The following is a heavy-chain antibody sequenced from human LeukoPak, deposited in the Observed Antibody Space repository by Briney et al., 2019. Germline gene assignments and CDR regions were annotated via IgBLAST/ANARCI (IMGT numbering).Heavy chain of an antibody. Sequence: SETLSLTCTVSGGSISTYYWSWIRQPPGKGLEWIGYIYYSGSTNYNPFLKSRVTISVDTSKNQFSLKLSSVTAADTAVYYCASSRGSSGWYREGGLGYWGQGTLVTVSS. CDR1: GGSISTYY. CDR2: IYYSGST. V-gene: IGHV4-59*01. J-gene: IGHJ4*02. D-gene: IGHD6-19*01. CDR3: ASSRGSSGWYREGGLGY.